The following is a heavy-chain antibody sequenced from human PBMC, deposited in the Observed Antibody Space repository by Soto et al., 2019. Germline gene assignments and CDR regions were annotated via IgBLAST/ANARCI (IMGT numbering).Heavy chain of an antibody. D-gene: IGHD5-12*01. CDR3: ARHSTGYGFDP. CDR1: GGSITNSYY. J-gene: IGHJ5*02. Sequence: QVQLQESGPGLVKPSETLSLTCTVAGGSITNSYYWAWIRQPPGKGLEWIGHIYSSVGTNQNHALNSRVTISVDPSKSQFYLKLTPVTAADTAVYYCARHSTGYGFDPWGPGTLVTVSS. CDR2: IYSSVGT. V-gene: IGHV4-59*08.